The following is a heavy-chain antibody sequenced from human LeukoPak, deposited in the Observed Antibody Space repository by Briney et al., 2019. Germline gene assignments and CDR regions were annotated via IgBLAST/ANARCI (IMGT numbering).Heavy chain of an antibody. CDR2: IGSSSSYI. V-gene: IGHV3-21*01. D-gene: IGHD6-13*01. CDR1: GFTFSSYA. Sequence: GGSLRLSCAASGFTFSSYAMHWVRQAPGKGLEWVSSIGSSSSYIYYADSVKGRFTISRDNAKNSLYLQMNSLRAEDTAVYYCARVPPIAAADCFDYWGQGTLVTVSS. J-gene: IGHJ4*02. CDR3: ARVPPIAAADCFDY.